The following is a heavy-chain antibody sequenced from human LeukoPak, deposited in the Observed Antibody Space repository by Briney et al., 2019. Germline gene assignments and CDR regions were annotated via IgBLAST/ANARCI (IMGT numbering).Heavy chain of an antibody. Sequence: GGSLRLSCAASGFTFSNAWMSWVRQAPGKGLEWVGRIKSKTDGGTTDYAAPVKGRFTISRDDSKNTLYLQMNSLKTEDTAVYYCTTQYYDILTGTDYWGQRTLVTVSS. CDR3: TTQYYDILTGTDY. J-gene: IGHJ4*02. D-gene: IGHD3-9*01. CDR1: GFTFSNAW. CDR2: IKSKTDGGTT. V-gene: IGHV3-15*01.